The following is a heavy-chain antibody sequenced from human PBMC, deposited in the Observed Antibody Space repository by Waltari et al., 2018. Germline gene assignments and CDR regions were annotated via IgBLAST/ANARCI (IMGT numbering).Heavy chain of an antibody. CDR2: ISTYNGNR. D-gene: IGHD6-6*01. V-gene: IGHV1-18*01. CDR3: VRGGPWQHVQGNAFDF. Sequence: QAQLVQSGAEVKKPGASVRVSCTTSGYTFSSYGIAWVGQAPGQGLEWLGWISTYNGNRNYSQKLQGRVSMTTDAYTTTVYLDLRSLRSDDTAVYYCVRGGPWQHVQGNAFDFWGQGTLVTVSP. CDR1: GYTFSSYG. J-gene: IGHJ3*01.